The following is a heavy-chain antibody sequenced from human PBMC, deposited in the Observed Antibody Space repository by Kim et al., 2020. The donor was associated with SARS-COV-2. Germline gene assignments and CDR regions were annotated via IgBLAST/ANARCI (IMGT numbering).Heavy chain of an antibody. Sequence: SETLSLTCTVSGGSISSSSYYWGWIRQPPGKGLEWIGNIYNSGSTNSNPSLKSRVTISVDTSKNQFSLKLSYVTAADTAVYYCARQYSSLGKWFDPWGQGTLVTVSS. D-gene: IGHD6-19*01. CDR3: ARQYSSLGKWFDP. V-gene: IGHV4-39*01. CDR2: IYNSGST. CDR1: GGSISSSSYY. J-gene: IGHJ5*02.